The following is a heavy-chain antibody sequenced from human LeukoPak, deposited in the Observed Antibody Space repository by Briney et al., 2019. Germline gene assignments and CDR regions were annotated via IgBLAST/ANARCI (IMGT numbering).Heavy chain of an antibody. Sequence: GGSLRLSCTVSGFTVSSNSVSWVRQAPGKGLEWVSFIYSDNTHYSDSVKGRFTISRDNAKNSLYLQMNSLRGEDTAVYYCARDGITMVRGVTVFDYWGQGTLVTVSA. CDR1: GFTVSSNS. CDR3: ARDGITMVRGVTVFDY. J-gene: IGHJ4*02. V-gene: IGHV3-53*01. D-gene: IGHD3-10*01. CDR2: IYSDNT.